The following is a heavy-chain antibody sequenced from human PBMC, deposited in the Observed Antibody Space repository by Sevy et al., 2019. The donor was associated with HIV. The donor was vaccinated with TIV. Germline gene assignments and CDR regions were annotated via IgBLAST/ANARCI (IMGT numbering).Heavy chain of an antibody. CDR1: GFSFSDYY. J-gene: IGHJ4*02. D-gene: IGHD6-19*01. CDR3: ARDRVALADHYFDY. Sequence: GGSLRLSCAASGFSFSDYYMSWIRQAPGRGLEWISYISTGSTYTNYADSVKGRFTISRDNAKNSLYLQMNSLRAEDTAVYYCARDRVALADHYFDYWAREPWSPSPQ. CDR2: ISTGSTYT. V-gene: IGHV3-11*06.